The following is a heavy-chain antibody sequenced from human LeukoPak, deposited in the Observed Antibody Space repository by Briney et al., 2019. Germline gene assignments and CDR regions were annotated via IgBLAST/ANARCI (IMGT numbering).Heavy chain of an antibody. CDR1: GFTFSRYG. D-gene: IGHD1-26*01. V-gene: IGHV3-73*01. J-gene: IGHJ4*02. CDR3: TRMALGATEGGN. Sequence: GGSLRLSCAASGFTFSRYGMHWVRQASGKGLEWVGRIRSKANSYATAYAASVKGRFTISRDDSKNTAYLQMNSLKTEDTAVYYCTRMALGATEGGNWGQGTLVTVSS. CDR2: IRSKANSYAT.